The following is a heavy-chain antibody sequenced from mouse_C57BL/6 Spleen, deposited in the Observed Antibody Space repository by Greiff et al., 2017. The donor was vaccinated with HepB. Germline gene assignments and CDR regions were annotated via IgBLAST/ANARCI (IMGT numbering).Heavy chain of an antibody. J-gene: IGHJ2*01. CDR1: GYTFTSYG. CDR2: IYPRSGNT. V-gene: IGHV1-81*01. Sequence: VQLQQSGAELARPGASVKLSCKASGYTFTSYGISWVKQRTGQGLEWIGEIYPRSGNTYYNEKFKGKATLTADKSSSTAYMELRSLTSEDSAVYFCASYPHYGSSFYFDYWGQGTTLTVSS. D-gene: IGHD1-1*01. CDR3: ASYPHYGSSFYFDY.